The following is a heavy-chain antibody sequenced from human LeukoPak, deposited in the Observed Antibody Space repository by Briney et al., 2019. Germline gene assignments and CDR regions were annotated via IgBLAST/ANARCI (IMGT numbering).Heavy chain of an antibody. CDR2: IIPIFGTA. V-gene: IGHV1-69*01. D-gene: IGHD2-15*01. CDR1: GGTFSSYA. J-gene: IGHJ6*02. CDR3: ARVLCSGGSCYPEDYYGMDV. Sequence: SVKVSCKASGGTFSSYAISWVRQAPGQGLEWMGGIIPIFGTANYAQKFQGRVTITADESTSTAYMELSSVTAADTAVYYCARVLCSGGSCYPEDYYGMDVWGQGTTVTVSS.